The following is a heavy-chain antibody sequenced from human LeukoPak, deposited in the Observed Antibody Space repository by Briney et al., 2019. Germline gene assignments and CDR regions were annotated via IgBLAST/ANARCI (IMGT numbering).Heavy chain of an antibody. J-gene: IGHJ5*02. CDR1: GYTFTGYY. V-gene: IGHV1-2*02. Sequence: ASVKVSCKASGYTFTGYYMHWVRQAPGQGLEWMGWINPNIGGTNYAQKFQGRVTMTRDTSISTAYMELSRLRSDDTAVYYCARTVVVTAIHRPWFDPWGHGTMVTVSS. CDR2: INPNIGGT. D-gene: IGHD2-21*02. CDR3: ARTVVVTAIHRPWFDP.